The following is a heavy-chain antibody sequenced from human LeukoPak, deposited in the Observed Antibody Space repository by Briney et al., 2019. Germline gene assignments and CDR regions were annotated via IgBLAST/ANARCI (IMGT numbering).Heavy chain of an antibody. J-gene: IGHJ4*02. D-gene: IGHD3-22*01. CDR1: GFTFNNAW. Sequence: GGSLRLSCAASGFTFNNAWMSWVRQAPGKGLEWVGRIKGKTNGETTDYATPVKGRFTISRDDSKNTLYLQMNSLKTEDTAVYYCTTLIQYYYDSSGYYDGNYWGQGTLVTVSS. CDR3: TTLIQYYYDSSGYYDGNY. V-gene: IGHV3-15*01. CDR2: IKGKTNGETT.